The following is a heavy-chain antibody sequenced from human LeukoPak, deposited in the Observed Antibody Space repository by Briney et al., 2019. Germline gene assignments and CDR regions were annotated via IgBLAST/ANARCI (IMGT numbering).Heavy chain of an antibody. CDR2: IYYSGNT. CDR1: GGSISSSGYF. D-gene: IGHD3-3*01. V-gene: IGHV4-39*01. CDR3: ARHVTIFGAPNWFDP. Sequence: LETLSLTCTVSGGSISSSGYFWGWIRQPPGKGLEWIGTIYYSGNTYYNPSLKSRVTISVDTSKNQFSLKLSSVTAANTAVYYCARHVTIFGAPNWFDPWGQGTLVTVSS. J-gene: IGHJ5*02.